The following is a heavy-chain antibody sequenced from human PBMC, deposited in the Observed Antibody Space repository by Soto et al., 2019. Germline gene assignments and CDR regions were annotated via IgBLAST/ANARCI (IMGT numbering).Heavy chain of an antibody. V-gene: IGHV4-34*01. Sequence: QVQLQQWGAGLLKPSETLSLTCAVYGGSFSGYYWSWIRQPPGKGLEWIGEINHSGSTNYNPSLKSRVTISVDTSKNQFSLKLSSVTAADTAVYYCARGSRGSRYQLLRVQPNNWFDPWGQGTLVTVSS. CDR2: INHSGST. D-gene: IGHD2-2*01. CDR3: ARGSRGSRYQLLRVQPNNWFDP. J-gene: IGHJ5*02. CDR1: GGSFSGYY.